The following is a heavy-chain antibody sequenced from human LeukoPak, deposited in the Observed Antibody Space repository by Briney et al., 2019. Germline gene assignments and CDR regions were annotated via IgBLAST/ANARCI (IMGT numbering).Heavy chain of an antibody. CDR3: ARGYGRISPTKNYYYYYYMDV. Sequence: ASVKVSCKASGGTFSSYAISWVRQAPGQGLERMGGIIPIFGTANYAQKFQGRVTITADESTSTAYMELSSLRSEDTAVYYCARGYGRISPTKNYYYYYYMDVWGKGTTVTVSS. V-gene: IGHV1-69*13. D-gene: IGHD4-17*01. J-gene: IGHJ6*03. CDR2: IIPIFGTA. CDR1: GGTFSSYA.